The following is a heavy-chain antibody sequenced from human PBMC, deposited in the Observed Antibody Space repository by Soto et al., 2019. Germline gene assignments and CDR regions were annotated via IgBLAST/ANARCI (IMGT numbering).Heavy chain of an antibody. D-gene: IGHD4-17*01. CDR1: GFSFSDYY. Sequence: QEQLVESGGGVVKPGGSLRLSCTASGFSFSDYYMSWIRQAPGKGLECIAYMSSSGNSIYYADSVKGRFTVSRDNAKNSLYLHMNSLTAEDTAMYYCVRDDDYGGTNNWFDPWGQGTLVTVSS. J-gene: IGHJ5*02. CDR3: VRDDDYGGTNNWFDP. CDR2: MSSSGNSI. V-gene: IGHV3-11*01.